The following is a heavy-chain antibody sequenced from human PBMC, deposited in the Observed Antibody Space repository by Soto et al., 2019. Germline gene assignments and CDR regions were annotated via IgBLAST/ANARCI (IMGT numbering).Heavy chain of an antibody. J-gene: IGHJ5*02. D-gene: IGHD3-10*01. CDR1: GYTFTSYG. Sequence: QVQLVQSGAEVKKPGASVKVSCKASGYTFTSYGIIWVRQAPGQGLEGMGWISAYNGNTKYAQKLQGKVTMTTDTSTNKAYMALKSPATGCTAVVYFEKYFGAGLSCTLGQGTLVTVSS. CDR3: EKYFGAGLSCT. V-gene: IGHV1-18*01. CDR2: ISAYNGNT.